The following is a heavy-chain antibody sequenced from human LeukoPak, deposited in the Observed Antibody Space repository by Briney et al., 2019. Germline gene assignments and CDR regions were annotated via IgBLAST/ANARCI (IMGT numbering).Heavy chain of an antibody. Sequence: SETLSLICSVSGGSITTYHWSWIRQPPGKGLEWIGYIYNSGSANYKPSPKSRLTISVDTSKNHFSLKLNSVTAADTAVYYCARAPVTGHWYFDLWGRGTLVTVSS. CDR3: ARAPVTGHWYFDL. CDR2: IYNSGSA. V-gene: IGHV4-59*01. D-gene: IGHD6-19*01. CDR1: GGSITTYH. J-gene: IGHJ2*01.